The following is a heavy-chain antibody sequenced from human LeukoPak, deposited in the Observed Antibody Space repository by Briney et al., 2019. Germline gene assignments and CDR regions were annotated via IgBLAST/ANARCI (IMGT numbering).Heavy chain of an antibody. CDR1: GGSISSYY. CDR2: IYYSGST. J-gene: IGHJ4*02. Sequence: SETLSLTCTVSGGSISSYYWSWIRQPPGKGLEWIGYIYYSGSTNHNPSLKSRVTISVDTSKNQFSLKLSSVTAADTAVYYCARGEGRIVARWGQGTLVTVSS. V-gene: IGHV4-59*01. CDR3: ARGEGRIVAR. D-gene: IGHD3-22*01.